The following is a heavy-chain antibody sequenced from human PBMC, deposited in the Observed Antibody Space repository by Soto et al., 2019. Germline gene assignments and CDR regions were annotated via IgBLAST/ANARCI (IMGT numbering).Heavy chain of an antibody. Sequence: GGSLRLACVGSGFTFSSFGLSWVRQAPGKELEWVSGISGAGSSTYYADSVKGRFTISRDNSKSTLYLQMNSLTIEDTAVYYCVRDGPHITIYGYRYYYGEGT. D-gene: IGHD3-3*01. CDR3: VRDGPHITIYGYRYY. CDR2: ISGAGSST. J-gene: IGHJ4*02. V-gene: IGHV3-23*01. CDR1: GFTFSSFG.